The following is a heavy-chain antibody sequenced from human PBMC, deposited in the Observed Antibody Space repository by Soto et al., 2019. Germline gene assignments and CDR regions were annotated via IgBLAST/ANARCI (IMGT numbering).Heavy chain of an antibody. V-gene: IGHV3-33*01. CDR3: ARIMCGGDCYDFDY. J-gene: IGHJ4*02. CDR1: GFTFSSYG. Sequence: QVQLVESGGGVVQPARSLRLSCAASGFTFSSYGMHWVRQAPGKGLEWVAVIWYDGSNKYYADSVKGRFTISRDNSKNTLYLQMNSLRAEDTAVYYCARIMCGGDCYDFDYWGQGTLVTVSS. D-gene: IGHD2-21*02. CDR2: IWYDGSNK.